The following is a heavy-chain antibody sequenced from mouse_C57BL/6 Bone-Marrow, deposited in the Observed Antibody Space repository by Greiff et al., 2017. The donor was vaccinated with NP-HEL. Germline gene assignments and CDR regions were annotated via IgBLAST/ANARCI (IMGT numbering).Heavy chain of an antibody. D-gene: IGHD1-1*01. J-gene: IGHJ4*01. V-gene: IGHV1-39*01. Sequence: VQLKESGPELVKPGASVKISCKASGYSFTDYNMNWVKQSNGKSLEWIGVINPNYGTTSYNQKFKGKATLTVDQSSSTAYMQLNSLTSEDSAVYYCAKVVTTVVAKGYAMDYWGQGTSVTVSS. CDR1: GYSFTDYN. CDR3: AKVVTTVVAKGYAMDY. CDR2: INPNYGTT.